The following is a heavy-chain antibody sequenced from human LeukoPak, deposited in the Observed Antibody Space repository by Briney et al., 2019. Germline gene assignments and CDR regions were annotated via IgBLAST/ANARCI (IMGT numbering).Heavy chain of an antibody. CDR2: ISSSSSYI. V-gene: IGHV3-21*04. D-gene: IGHD4-17*01. CDR3: TKDLPDYGDYIEGY. Sequence: GGSLRLSRAASGFTFSSYSMNWVRQAPGKGLEWVSSISSSSSYIYYADSVKGRFTISRDNAKNTLSLQMNSLRVEDTAVYYCTKDLPDYGDYIEGYWGQGTLVTVSS. J-gene: IGHJ4*02. CDR1: GFTFSSYS.